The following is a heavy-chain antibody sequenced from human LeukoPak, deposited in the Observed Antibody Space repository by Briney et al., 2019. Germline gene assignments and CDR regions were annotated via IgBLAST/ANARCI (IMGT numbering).Heavy chain of an antibody. V-gene: IGHV3-23*01. CDR3: ARASYGNYYYYYMDV. J-gene: IGHJ6*03. D-gene: IGHD3-10*01. Sequence: GGSLRLSCEASGFTFSSYAMSWVRQAPGKGLEWVSGISGSGGSTYYADSVKGRFTISRDNSKNTLYFQMNSLRAEDTAVYYCARASYGNYYYYYMDVWGKGTTVTVSS. CDR1: GFTFSSYA. CDR2: ISGSGGST.